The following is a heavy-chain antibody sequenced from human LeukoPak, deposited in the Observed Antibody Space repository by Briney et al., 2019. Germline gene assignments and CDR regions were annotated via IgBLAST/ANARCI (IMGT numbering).Heavy chain of an antibody. J-gene: IGHJ4*02. Sequence: PSETLSLTCAVYGGSFSGYYWSWIRQPPGKGLEWIGEINHSGSTNYNPSLKSRVTISVDTSKNQFSLKLSSVTAADTAVYYCARGTPRGYYYGSGRYFAYWGQGTLVTVSS. V-gene: IGHV4-34*01. CDR1: GGSFSGYY. CDR3: ARGTPRGYYYGSGRYFAY. D-gene: IGHD3-10*01. CDR2: INHSGST.